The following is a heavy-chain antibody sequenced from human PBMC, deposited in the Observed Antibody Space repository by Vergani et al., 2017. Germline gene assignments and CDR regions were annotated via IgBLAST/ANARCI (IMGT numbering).Heavy chain of an antibody. CDR3: ARNNGQLLPGNYYYYYYMDV. J-gene: IGHJ6*03. CDR2: VYYSGST. D-gene: IGHD3-10*01. CDR1: GGSIRSTFYY. V-gene: IGHV4-39*01. Sequence: QLQLQESDPGLVKPSETLSLTCTVSGGSIRSTFYYWGWIRQPPGKRLEWIGTVYYSGSTYYNPSLKSRVTMSVDTSKNQFSLKLTSVTAADTAVYYCARNNGQLLPGNYYYYYYMDVWGKGTTVTVSS.